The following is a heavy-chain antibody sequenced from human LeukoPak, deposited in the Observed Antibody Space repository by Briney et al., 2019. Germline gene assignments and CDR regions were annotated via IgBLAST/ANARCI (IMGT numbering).Heavy chain of an antibody. CDR2: IYYSGRT. V-gene: IGHV4-39*01. J-gene: IGHJ3*02. D-gene: IGHD3-22*01. CDR1: YGSISDISYY. CDR3: ARHRGASSAFRAFDI. Sequence: PSETLSLTCTVSYGSISDISYYWGWIRQPPGKGLEWIGSIYYSGRTYYNSSLKSRVTISVDTSKNQFSLKLSSVTAADTAVYYCARHRGASSAFRAFDIWGQGTMVTVSS.